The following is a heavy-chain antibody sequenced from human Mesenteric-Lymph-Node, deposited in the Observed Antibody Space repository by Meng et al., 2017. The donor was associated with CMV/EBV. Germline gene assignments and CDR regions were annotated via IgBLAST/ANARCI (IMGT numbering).Heavy chain of an antibody. CDR1: EFTFSDST. CDR3: TNQWEKRNS. J-gene: IGHJ4*02. CDR2: IRSKANNYAT. Sequence: GESLKISCAASEFTFSDSTIHWVRQASGKGLEWVGRIRSKANNYATEYTASVKGRFTISRDDSKNTAYLQMNSLKTEDTALYYCTNQWEKRNSWGQGTLVTVSS. D-gene: IGHD1-26*01. V-gene: IGHV3-73*01.